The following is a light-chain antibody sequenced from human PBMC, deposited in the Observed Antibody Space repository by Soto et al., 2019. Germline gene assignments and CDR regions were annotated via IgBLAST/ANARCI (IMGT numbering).Light chain of an antibody. Sequence: DIQLTQSPSTLSASVGDRVTITCRASQRIDRYLAWYQQKPGKAPKLLVYDASTLEGGVLSRFSGSGSATEFILIISSLQPDDFATYYCQQYKDDAWTFGQGTRVEIK. J-gene: IGKJ1*01. CDR3: QQYKDDAWT. CDR1: QRIDRY. V-gene: IGKV1-5*01. CDR2: DAS.